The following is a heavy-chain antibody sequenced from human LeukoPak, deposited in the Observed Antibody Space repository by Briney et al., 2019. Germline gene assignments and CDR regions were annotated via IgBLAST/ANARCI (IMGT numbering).Heavy chain of an antibody. V-gene: IGHV3-9*01. CDR2: ISWNSGSI. Sequence: GGSLRLSCAASGFTFDDYAMHWVRQAPGKGLEWVSGISWNSGSIAYADSVKGRFTISRDNAKNSLYLQMSSLRAEDTALYYCARDRYYVLDYWGQGILVTVSS. CDR1: GFTFDDYA. D-gene: IGHD3-10*02. J-gene: IGHJ4*02. CDR3: ARDRYYVLDY.